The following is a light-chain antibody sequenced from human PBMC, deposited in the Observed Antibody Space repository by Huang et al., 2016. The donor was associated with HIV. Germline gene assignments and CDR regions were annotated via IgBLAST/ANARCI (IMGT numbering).Light chain of an antibody. CDR2: GAP. CDR3: QHYNNWPPLVT. Sequence: EMVMTQSPATLSVSPGERATVSCRASQSINSNLAWYQQKPGQAPRRLIYGAPTRATGIPARFRGSGSGTEFTLTISSLQSEDFAFYYCQHYNNWPPLVTFGGGTKVEIK. V-gene: IGKV3-15*01. CDR1: QSINSN. J-gene: IGKJ4*01.